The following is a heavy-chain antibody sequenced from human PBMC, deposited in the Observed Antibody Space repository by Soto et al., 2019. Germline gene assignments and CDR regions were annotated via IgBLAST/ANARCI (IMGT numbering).Heavy chain of an antibody. CDR3: ARDAYYSNGYDTFDY. CDR2: ISAYNGNT. Sequence: QVQLVQSGAEVKKPGASVKVSCKASGYTFTSYGISWVRQAPGQGLEWMGWISAYNGNTNYAQKLQGRVTMTTDTSTSTAYMERRCLRSDDTALYYCARDAYYSNGYDTFDYRGQGTLVAVAT. D-gene: IGHD3-22*01. J-gene: IGHJ4*02. CDR1: GYTFTSYG. V-gene: IGHV1-18*01.